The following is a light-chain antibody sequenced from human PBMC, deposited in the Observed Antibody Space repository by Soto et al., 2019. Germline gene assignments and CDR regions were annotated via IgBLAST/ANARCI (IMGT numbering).Light chain of an antibody. J-gene: IGLJ2*01. CDR1: SNDVGGYNY. CDR3: SSFTSRTTVL. V-gene: IGLV2-14*01. CDR2: EVS. Sequence: QSALTQPASVSGSPGQSITISCTGTSNDVGGYNYVSRYQQHPGKAPKLMMYEVSNRPSGVSDRFSGSKSGNTASLIISGLLAEDEADYYCSSFTSRTTVLFGGGTKLTVL.